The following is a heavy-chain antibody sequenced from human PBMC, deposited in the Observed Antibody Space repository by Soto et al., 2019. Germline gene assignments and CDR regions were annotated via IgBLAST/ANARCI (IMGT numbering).Heavy chain of an antibody. CDR2: FNPSGFST. J-gene: IGHJ4*02. CDR1: GSITNHH. V-gene: IGHV1-46*01. Sequence: QVHLVQSGAEVKKPGASVNVSCQASGSITNHHMHWVRQAPGQGLERMGIFNPSGFSTTYARKFQGRVTITRDTSTSTVYMELSSLTSEDTAVYFCAKVTHRGPIAVAGPLGSWGQGTLVIVSS. D-gene: IGHD6-19*01. CDR3: AKVTHRGPIAVAGPLGS.